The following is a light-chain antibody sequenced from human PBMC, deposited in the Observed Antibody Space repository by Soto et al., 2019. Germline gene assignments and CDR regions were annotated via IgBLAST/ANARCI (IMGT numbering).Light chain of an antibody. CDR3: SSYTSSSTLYV. CDR2: DVS. J-gene: IGLJ1*01. V-gene: IGLV2-14*01. CDR1: SSDVGGYNY. Sequence: QSALTQPASVSGSPGQSITISCTGTSSDVGGYNYVSWYQQHPGKAPKLMIFDVSNRPSGVSNRFSSSKSGNTASLTISGFQAEYEADYYCSSYTSSSTLYVFGTGTKVTVL.